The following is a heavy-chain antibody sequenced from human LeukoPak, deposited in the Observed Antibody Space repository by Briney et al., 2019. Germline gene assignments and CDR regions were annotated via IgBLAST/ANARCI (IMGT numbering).Heavy chain of an antibody. D-gene: IGHD2-15*01. CDR2: ISSSSSYI. CDR3: ARGRYYGYCSGGSCIDAFDI. V-gene: IGHV3-21*01. Sequence: GGSLRLSCAASGFTFSSYSMNWVRQAPGKGLEWVSSISSSSSYIYYADSVKGRFTISRDNAKNSLYLQMNSLRAEDTAVYYCARGRYYGYCSGGSCIDAFDIWGQGTMVTVSS. J-gene: IGHJ3*02. CDR1: GFTFSSYS.